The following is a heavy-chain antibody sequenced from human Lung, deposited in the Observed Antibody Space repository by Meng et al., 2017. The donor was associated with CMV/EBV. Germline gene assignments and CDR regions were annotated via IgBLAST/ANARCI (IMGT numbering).Heavy chain of an antibody. J-gene: IGHJ4*02. CDR2: INEDGSVK. CDR1: GFTFTNYW. Sequence: GESLKISCAASGFTFTNYWMTWVRQAPGKGLEWVANINEDGSVKHFVDSVKGRFTMSRDNAKNSVYLQMNGLRADDTAVYYCAREYWGPDYWGQGTLVTVPS. V-gene: IGHV3-7*01. D-gene: IGHD7-27*01. CDR3: AREYWGPDY.